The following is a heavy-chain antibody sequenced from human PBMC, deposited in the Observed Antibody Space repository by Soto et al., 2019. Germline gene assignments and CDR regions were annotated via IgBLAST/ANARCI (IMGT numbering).Heavy chain of an antibody. Sequence: PSETLSFPCTVSGGSVSSGSYYWSWIRQPPGKGLEWIGYIYYSGSTNYNPSLKSRVTISVDTSKNQFSLKLSCVTAADTAVYCCASSGPAVLKGFYYPDMDVCGQGTTVTVSS. CDR3: ASSGPAVLKGFYYPDMDV. CDR1: GGSVSSGSYY. V-gene: IGHV4-61*01. CDR2: IYYSGST. D-gene: IGHD2-2*01. J-gene: IGHJ6*02.